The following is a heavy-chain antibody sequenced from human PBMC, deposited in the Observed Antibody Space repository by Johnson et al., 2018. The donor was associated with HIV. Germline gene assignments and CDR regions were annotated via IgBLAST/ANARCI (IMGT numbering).Heavy chain of an antibody. D-gene: IGHD3-16*01. J-gene: IGHJ3*02. CDR2: IWYDGSNE. Sequence: QVQLVESGGGVVQPGRSVRLYCAASGFIFSTYGMHWVRQAPGKGLEWVAVIWYDGSNEHYADSVKGRFTISRDNSKNTLYLQMNSLRAEDTAVDYCAKGGGGGENSDHYAFDIWGQGTMVIVSS. V-gene: IGHV3-33*06. CDR3: AKGGGGGENSDHYAFDI. CDR1: GFIFSTYG.